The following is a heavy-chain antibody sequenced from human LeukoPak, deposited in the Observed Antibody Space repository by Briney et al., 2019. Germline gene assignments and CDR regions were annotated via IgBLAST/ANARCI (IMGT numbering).Heavy chain of an antibody. Sequence: SETLSLTCTVSGGSISSYYWSWIRQPAGKGLEWIGRIYTSGSTNYNPSLKGRVTMSVDTSKNQFSLKLSSVTAADTAVYYCARDREYYDSSGFRFDPWGQGTLVTVSS. CDR1: GGSISSYY. J-gene: IGHJ5*02. CDR2: IYTSGST. V-gene: IGHV4-4*07. CDR3: ARDREYYDSSGFRFDP. D-gene: IGHD3-22*01.